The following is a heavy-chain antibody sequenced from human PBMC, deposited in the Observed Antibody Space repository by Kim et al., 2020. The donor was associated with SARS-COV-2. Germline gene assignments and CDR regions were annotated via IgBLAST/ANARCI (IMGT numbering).Heavy chain of an antibody. CDR1: GGSVSSGSYY. CDR3: ARDSYSSSWYGRVGWFDP. CDR2: IYYSGST. D-gene: IGHD6-13*01. V-gene: IGHV4-61*01. J-gene: IGHJ5*02. Sequence: SETLSLTCTVSGGSVSSGSYYWSWIRQPPGKGLEWIGYIYYSGSTNYNPSLKSRVTISVDTSKNQFSLKLSSVTAADTAVYYCARDSYSSSWYGRVGWFDPWGQGTLVTVSS.